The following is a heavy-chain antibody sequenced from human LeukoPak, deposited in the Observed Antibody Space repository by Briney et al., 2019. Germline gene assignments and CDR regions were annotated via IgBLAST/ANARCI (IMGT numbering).Heavy chain of an antibody. D-gene: IGHD2-2*01. CDR3: AREDCSSTSCPDY. CDR2: ISYDGSNK. CDR1: GFTFSSYA. V-gene: IGHV3-30-3*01. Sequence: PGRSLRLSCAASGFTFSSYAMHWVRQAPGKGPERVAVISYDGSNKYYADSVKGRFTISRDNSKNTLYLQMNSLRAEDTAVYYCAREDCSSTSCPDYWGQGTLVTVSS. J-gene: IGHJ4*02.